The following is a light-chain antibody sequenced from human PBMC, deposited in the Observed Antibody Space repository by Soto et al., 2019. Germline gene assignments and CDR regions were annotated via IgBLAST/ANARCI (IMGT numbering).Light chain of an antibody. CDR3: QQSNSSPPT. CDR2: AAS. Sequence: DIQMTQSPSSLSAYVGDRVTITCRASQAISNYLAWYQQKPGKVPKLLIYAASTLQSGAPSRFRGSGSGTDFTLTISSLQPEDFATYFCQQSNSSPPTFGGGTKVDI. J-gene: IGKJ4*01. CDR1: QAISNY. V-gene: IGKV1-27*01.